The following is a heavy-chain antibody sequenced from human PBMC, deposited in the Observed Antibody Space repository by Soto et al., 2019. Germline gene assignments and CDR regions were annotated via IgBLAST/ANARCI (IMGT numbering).Heavy chain of an antibody. CDR1: GYTLTSYY. V-gene: IGHV1-46*01. Sequence: ASVKVSCEACGYTLTSYYMHWVRQAPGQGLEWMGIINPSGGSTSYAQKFQGRVTMTRDTSTSTVYMELSSLRSEDTAVYYCASDATFYGMDVWGQGTTVTVSS. J-gene: IGHJ6*02. D-gene: IGHD1-26*01. CDR3: ASDATFYGMDV. CDR2: INPSGGST.